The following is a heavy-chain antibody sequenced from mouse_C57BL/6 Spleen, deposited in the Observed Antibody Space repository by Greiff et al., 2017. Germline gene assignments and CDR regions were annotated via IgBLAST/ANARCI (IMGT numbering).Heavy chain of an antibody. Sequence: QVQLQQPGAELVKPGASVKMSCKASGYSFTSYWITWVKQRPGQGLEWIGDIYPGSGSTNYNEKFKSKATLTVDTSSSTAYMQLSSLTSEDSAVYYCAREGSHYDYDGGFADWGQGTLVTVSA. CDR3: AREGSHYDYDGGFAD. V-gene: IGHV1-55*01. CDR2: IYPGSGST. J-gene: IGHJ3*01. CDR1: GYSFTSYW. D-gene: IGHD2-4*01.